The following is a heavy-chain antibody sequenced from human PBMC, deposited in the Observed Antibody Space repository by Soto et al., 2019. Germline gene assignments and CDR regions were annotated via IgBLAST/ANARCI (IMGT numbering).Heavy chain of an antibody. V-gene: IGHV3-73*01. Sequence: EVPLVESGGGLVQPGGSLKLSFAASGFTFSGSAMHWVRQASGKGLEWVGRIRSKANSYATAYAASVKGRFTISRDDSKNTAYLQMNSLKTEDTAVYYCTRHSHAGYSSSWYDYWGQGTLVTVSS. CDR3: TRHSHAGYSSSWYDY. D-gene: IGHD6-13*01. CDR1: GFTFSGSA. CDR2: IRSKANSYAT. J-gene: IGHJ4*02.